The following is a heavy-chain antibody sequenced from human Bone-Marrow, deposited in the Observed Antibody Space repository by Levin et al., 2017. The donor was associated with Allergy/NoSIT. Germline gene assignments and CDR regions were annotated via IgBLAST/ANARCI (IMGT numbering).Heavy chain of an antibody. CDR1: GGTFNTFA. CDR3: AVPYGLYDMDV. V-gene: IGHV1-69*10. Sequence: SVKVSCKASGGTFNTFAVNWVRQAPGQGLEWMGGIIPLFGVPHYAQKFQGRVSITADKSTNTVYMELTSLRSEDTAVYYCAVPYGLYDMDVWGHGTTVIVSS. CDR2: IIPLFGVP. J-gene: IGHJ6*02. D-gene: IGHD2/OR15-2a*01.